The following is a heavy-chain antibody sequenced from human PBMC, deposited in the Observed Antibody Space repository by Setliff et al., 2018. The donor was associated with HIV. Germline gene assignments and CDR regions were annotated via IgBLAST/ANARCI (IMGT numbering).Heavy chain of an antibody. D-gene: IGHD3-22*01. V-gene: IGHV4-59*08. CDR3: ARSLVPSGYYYGRHAFDI. CDR2: IDYSGNT. CDR1: GGPISEYY. J-gene: IGHJ3*02. Sequence: LPETLSLTCTVSGGPISEYYWSWIRQPPGKGLEWIGYIDYSGNTNYNPSFKSRVTISVDTSKNQFSLRVNSVTAADTAVYYCARSLVPSGYYYGRHAFDIWGQGTKVTVSS.